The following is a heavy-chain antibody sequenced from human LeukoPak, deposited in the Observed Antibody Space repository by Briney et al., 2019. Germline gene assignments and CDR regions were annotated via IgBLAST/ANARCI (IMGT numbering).Heavy chain of an antibody. CDR3: ARVDSSGRNDAFDI. D-gene: IGHD6-19*01. CDR2: MNPNSGHT. J-gene: IGHJ3*02. Sequence: ASVKVSCKASGYTFTSYDINWVRQATGQGLEWMGWMNPNSGHTGYAQKFQGRVTMTRNTSITTAYMELSSLRSEDTAVYYCARVDSSGRNDAFDIWGQGTMVTVSS. CDR1: GYTFTSYD. V-gene: IGHV1-8*01.